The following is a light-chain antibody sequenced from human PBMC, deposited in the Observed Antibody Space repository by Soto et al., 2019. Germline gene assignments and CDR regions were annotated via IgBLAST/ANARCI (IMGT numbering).Light chain of an antibody. CDR3: GADHGSGSNFVKV. CDR1: SGYSNYR. CDR2: VDAGGIVG. Sequence: QPVLTQPPSASASLGATVTLTCTLSSGYSNYRVDWYQQRPGKGPRLVMRVDAGGIVGSRGDGIPDRFSVMCSGLNRYLTIKNIQEEDESDYHCGADHGSGSNFVKVFGGGTKLTVL. J-gene: IGLJ2*01. V-gene: IGLV9-49*03.